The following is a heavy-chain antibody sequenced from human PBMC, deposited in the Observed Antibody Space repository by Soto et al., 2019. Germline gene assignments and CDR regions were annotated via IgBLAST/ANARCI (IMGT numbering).Heavy chain of an antibody. J-gene: IGHJ4*02. D-gene: IGHD2-21*01. Sequence: ASVKVSCKVSGYTLTELSMHWVRQAPGNGLEWMGGFDPEDGETIYAQKFQGWVTMTRDTSISTAYMELSRLRSDDTAVYYGARGDGYSLFDYWGQGTLVTVSS. CDR3: ARGDGYSLFDY. V-gene: IGHV1-24*01. CDR2: FDPEDGET. CDR1: GYTLTELS.